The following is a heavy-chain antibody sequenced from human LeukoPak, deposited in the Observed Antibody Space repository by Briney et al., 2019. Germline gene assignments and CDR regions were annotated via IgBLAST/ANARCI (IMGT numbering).Heavy chain of an antibody. CDR1: GFTFSSYS. D-gene: IGHD2-15*01. V-gene: IGHV3-21*01. Sequence: GGSLRLSCAASGFTFSSYSMNWVRQAPGKGLEWVSSISSSSSYIYYADSVKGRFTISRDNAKNSLYLQMNSLRTEDTAVYYCAREQGYCSGGSCYGYYYYYYMDVWGKGTTVTVSS. J-gene: IGHJ6*03. CDR3: AREQGYCSGGSCYGYYYYYYMDV. CDR2: ISSSSSYI.